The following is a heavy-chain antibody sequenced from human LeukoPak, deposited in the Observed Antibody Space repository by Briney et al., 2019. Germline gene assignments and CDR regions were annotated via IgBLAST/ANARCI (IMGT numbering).Heavy chain of an antibody. J-gene: IGHJ5*02. CDR2: INHSGST. V-gene: IGHV4-34*01. CDR1: GGSFSGYY. D-gene: IGHD1-26*01. Sequence: SETLSLTCAVYGGSFSGYYWSWIRQPPGKGLEWIGEINHSGSTNYNPSLKSRVTISVDMSKNQFSLRLNSVTAADTAVYYCASGYSGAYSAWFDPWGQGTLVTVSS. CDR3: ASGYSGAYSAWFDP.